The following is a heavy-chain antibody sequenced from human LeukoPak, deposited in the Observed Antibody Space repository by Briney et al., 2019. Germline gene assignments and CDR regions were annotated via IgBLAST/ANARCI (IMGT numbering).Heavy chain of an antibody. V-gene: IGHV4-39*01. CDR2: IYCGRP. CDR3: ASAGARYSDTGGLYAFDF. CDR1: GVPTTSSNHF. Sequence: SETLSLTCTVSGVPTTSSNHFWGWIRQRPGKGLEWIGTIYCGRPFYNPSLKSRVTISVDASKNQASLQLNSVAAADTAVYYCASAGARYSDTGGLYAFDFWGQGTMVTVSS. J-gene: IGHJ3*01. D-gene: IGHD2-8*02.